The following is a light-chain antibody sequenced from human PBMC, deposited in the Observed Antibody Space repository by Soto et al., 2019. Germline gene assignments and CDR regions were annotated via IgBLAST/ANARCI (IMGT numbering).Light chain of an antibody. Sequence: NVWTPSSGRLSLSPGERATLSFRASQSVSSSYLAWYHHRPGQAPRLLMYGASSRATGTPDRFSGSGSGTDFTLTISRLEPEDFAVYYCQQYGSSSITIGQGTRLEIK. V-gene: IGKV3-20*01. CDR1: QSVSSSY. CDR2: GAS. J-gene: IGKJ5*01. CDR3: QQYGSSSIT.